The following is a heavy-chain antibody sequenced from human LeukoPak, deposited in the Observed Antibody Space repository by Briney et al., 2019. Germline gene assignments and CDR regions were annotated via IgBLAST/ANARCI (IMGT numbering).Heavy chain of an antibody. J-gene: IGHJ4*02. CDR1: GGTFSSYA. Sequence: SVKVSCKASGGTFSSYATSWVRQAPGQGLEWMGRIIPIFGIANYAQKFQGRVTITADKSTSTAYMELSSLRSEDTAVYYCATTSDYGGNSGLDYWGQGTLVTVSS. V-gene: IGHV1-69*04. CDR2: IIPIFGIA. CDR3: ATTSDYGGNSGLDY. D-gene: IGHD4-23*01.